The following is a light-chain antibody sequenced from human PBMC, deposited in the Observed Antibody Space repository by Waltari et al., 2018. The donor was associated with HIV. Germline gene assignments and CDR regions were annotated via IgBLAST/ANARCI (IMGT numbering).Light chain of an antibody. CDR3: QQSYGTPLT. V-gene: IGKV1-39*01. Sequence: DIRMTQSPSSLSASIGDRVTITCRASQTISNSLNWYQQTPGQAPKLLIYTASRLQSGVPSRFSGSSSGTDFTFTISSLQPDDFATYYCQQSYGTPLTFGGGTRVELK. J-gene: IGKJ4*01. CDR1: QTISNS. CDR2: TAS.